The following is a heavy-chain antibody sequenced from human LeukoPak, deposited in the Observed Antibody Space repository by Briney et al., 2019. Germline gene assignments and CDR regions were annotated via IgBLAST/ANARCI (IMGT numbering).Heavy chain of an antibody. J-gene: IGHJ4*02. D-gene: IGHD3-16*01. CDR2: IKSKTDGGTT. CDR3: PPDSMTFVHY. Sequence: GGSLRLSCAASGFTFSTAWMSWVRQAPGKGLEWVGRIKSKTDGGTTDYAAPVKGRFTISRDDSKNTLFLQMNSLKTEDTAVYYCPPDSMTFVHYWGQGTLVTVSS. CDR1: GFTFSTAW. V-gene: IGHV3-15*01.